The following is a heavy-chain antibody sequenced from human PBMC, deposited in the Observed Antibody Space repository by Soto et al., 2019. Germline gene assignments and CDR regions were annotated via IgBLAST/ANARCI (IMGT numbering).Heavy chain of an antibody. Sequence: ASVKVSCKASGYTFTSYDINWLRQATGQGLEWMGWMNPNSGNTGYAQKFQGRVTMTRNTSISTAYMELSSLRSEDTAVYYCARMGVGFGELFTYYYGMDVWGQGTTVTVS. CDR1: GYTFTSYD. J-gene: IGHJ6*02. D-gene: IGHD3-10*01. V-gene: IGHV1-8*01. CDR2: MNPNSGNT. CDR3: ARMGVGFGELFTYYYGMDV.